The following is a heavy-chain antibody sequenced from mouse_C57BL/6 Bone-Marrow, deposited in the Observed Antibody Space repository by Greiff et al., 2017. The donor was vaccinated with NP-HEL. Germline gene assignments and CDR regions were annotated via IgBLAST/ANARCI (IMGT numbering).Heavy chain of an antibody. D-gene: IGHD1-1*01. CDR3: ARDYYGSSSFAY. CDR2: SRNKANDYTT. CDR1: GFTFSDFY. Sequence: EVKVVESGGGLVQSGRSLRLSCATSGFTFSDFYMEWVRQAPGKGLEWIAASRNKANDYTTEYSASVKGRFIVSRDTSQSILYLQMNALRAEDTAIYYCARDYYGSSSFAYWGQGTLVTVSA. V-gene: IGHV7-1*01. J-gene: IGHJ3*01.